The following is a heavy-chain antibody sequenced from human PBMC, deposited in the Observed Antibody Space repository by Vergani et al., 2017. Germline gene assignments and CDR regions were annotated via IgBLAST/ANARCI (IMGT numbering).Heavy chain of an antibody. D-gene: IGHD3-16*01. CDR2: ITRSGDRT. V-gene: IGHV3-23*04. CDR3: AKDTYDEREYFDY. CDR1: GFTFSTYA. Sequence: EIQLVESGGDLVQPGGSLRLSCAASGFTFSTYAMSWVRQAPGKGLEWVSGITRSGDRTYYADSVKGRFTISRDNSKNTLYLQMNSLRGEDTAVYYCAKDTYDEREYFDYWGQGTLVTVSS. J-gene: IGHJ4*02.